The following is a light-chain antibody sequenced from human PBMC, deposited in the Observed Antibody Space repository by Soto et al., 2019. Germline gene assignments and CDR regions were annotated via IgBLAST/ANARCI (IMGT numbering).Light chain of an antibody. J-gene: IGKJ5*01. Sequence: EIVLTQSPGTLSLSPGERATLSCRVSQSISSSHLAWYQQKPSQAPRLLIYAASSRGTGIIDSVNGSGSGTDFTLTITSLEPGDFAVYYRQEYGSSLITFGQGTRLEIK. CDR3: QEYGSSLIT. CDR2: AAS. CDR1: QSISSSH. V-gene: IGKV3-20*01.